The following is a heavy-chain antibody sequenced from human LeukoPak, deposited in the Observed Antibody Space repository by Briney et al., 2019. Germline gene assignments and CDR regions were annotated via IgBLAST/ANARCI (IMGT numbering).Heavy chain of an antibody. V-gene: IGHV3-7*01. CDR2: INRDGSEK. J-gene: IGHJ3*02. Sequence: PGGSLRLSCAASGFTFGSDWMIWVRQAPGKGLEWVANINRDGSEKYYVDSVKGRFTISRDNGKNSLYLQLNSLRADDTAVYYCARYYDPPVGDAFDIWGQGTLVTVSS. CDR3: ARYYDPPVGDAFDI. CDR1: GFTFGSDW. D-gene: IGHD3-16*01.